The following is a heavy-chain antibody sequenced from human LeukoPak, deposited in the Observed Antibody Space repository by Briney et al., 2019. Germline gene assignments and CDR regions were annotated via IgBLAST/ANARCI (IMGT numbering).Heavy chain of an antibody. CDR1: GDSISSYY. D-gene: IGHD2-2*01. CDR3: ARGGCSSTACPPPGFDY. Sequence: SETLSLTCSVSGDSISSYYWSRIRQPPGKGLEWIGYIYNSGTTNYNPSLKSRLTISVDTTKNQFSLKLSSVTAADTAVYYCARGGCSSTACPPPGFDYWGQGTLVTVSS. J-gene: IGHJ4*02. V-gene: IGHV4-59*01. CDR2: IYNSGTT.